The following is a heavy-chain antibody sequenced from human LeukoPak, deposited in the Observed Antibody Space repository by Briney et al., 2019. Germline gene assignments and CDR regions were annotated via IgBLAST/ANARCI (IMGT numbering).Heavy chain of an antibody. CDR1: GGSFSGYY. V-gene: IGHV4-34*01. CDR2: INHSGST. D-gene: IGHD2-2*03. CDR3: ARGGLGGYCSSTSCSDYGMDV. J-gene: IGHJ6*04. Sequence: PSETLSPTCAVYGGSFSGYYWSWIRQPPGKGLEWIGEINHSGSTNYNPSLKSRVTISVDTSKNQFSLKLSSVTAADTAVYYCARGGLGGYCSSTSCSDYGMDVWGKGTTVTVSS.